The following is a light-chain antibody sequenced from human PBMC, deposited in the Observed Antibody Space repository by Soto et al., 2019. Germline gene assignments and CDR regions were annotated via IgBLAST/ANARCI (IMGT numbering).Light chain of an antibody. CDR2: TNN. CDR1: SSNIGRDY. J-gene: IGLJ3*02. V-gene: IGLV1-47*02. Sequence: QSVLTQPPSASGTPGQRVTISCSGSSSNIGRDYVYWFQQVPGTAPKLLIYTNNQRPSGVPDRFSGSKSGTSASLAISGLRSEDEADYCCAAWDDSLSTWVFGGGTQLTVL. CDR3: AAWDDSLSTWV.